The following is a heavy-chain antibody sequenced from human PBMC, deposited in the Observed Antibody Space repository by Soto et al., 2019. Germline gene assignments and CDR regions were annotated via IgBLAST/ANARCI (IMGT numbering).Heavy chain of an antibody. CDR1: GYTFTSQP. D-gene: IGHD2-8*02. J-gene: IGHJ4*02. Sequence: GASVKVSCKASGYTFTSQPIHWVRQAPGQRLEWMGWINPGNGNTEYSQKFHDRVIITTDTSARIAYMELSGLRSEDTSVYYCASRPGLVEGPFDFWGQGTQVTVSS. V-gene: IGHV1-3*01. CDR2: INPGNGNT. CDR3: ASRPGLVEGPFDF.